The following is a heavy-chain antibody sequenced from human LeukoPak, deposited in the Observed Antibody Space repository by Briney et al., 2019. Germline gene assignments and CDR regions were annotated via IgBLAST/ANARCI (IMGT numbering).Heavy chain of an antibody. CDR2: ISGSGSNT. CDR1: GFNFGSYA. CDR3: LKGGTFYYDGSGFSGGASEI. J-gene: IGHJ3*02. V-gene: IGHV3-23*01. D-gene: IGHD3-22*01. Sequence: GGSLRLSCAASGFNFGSYAMNWVRQAPGKGLEWVSAISGSGSNTYYAQSVKGRFSISRGNAKNTVYLQMNSLRAEDTALYYCLKGGTFYYDGSGFSGGASEIWGQGTMVTVSS.